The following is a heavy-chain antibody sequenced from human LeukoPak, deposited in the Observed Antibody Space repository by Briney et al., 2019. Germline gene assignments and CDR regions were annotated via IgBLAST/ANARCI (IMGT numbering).Heavy chain of an antibody. Sequence: SETLSLTCTVSGGSISSDSYYWGWIRQPPGKGLEWIGDIYYSGSTYYNPSLKSRVTISVDTSKHQLSLKLSSVTAADTAVYYCARQGPGGYYDSSGYYVLYWYFDLWGRGTLVTVSS. CDR2: IYYSGST. J-gene: IGHJ2*01. D-gene: IGHD3-22*01. CDR1: GGSISSDSYY. V-gene: IGHV4-39*01. CDR3: ARQGPGGYYDSSGYYVLYWYFDL.